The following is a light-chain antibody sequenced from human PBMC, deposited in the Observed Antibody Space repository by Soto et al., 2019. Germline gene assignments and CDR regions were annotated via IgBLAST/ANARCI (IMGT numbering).Light chain of an antibody. CDR1: QSVSSN. J-gene: IGKJ1*01. V-gene: IGKV3-15*01. CDR3: QQYNNWPRT. CDR2: GAS. Sequence: EIVMTQSPATLSVSPGERATLSCRASQSVSSNLAWYQQKPGQAPRLLIYGASTRATGVPATLSGNGSGTEFTLTISSLQSEDFAVYYCQQYNNWPRTFGQGTKVDIK.